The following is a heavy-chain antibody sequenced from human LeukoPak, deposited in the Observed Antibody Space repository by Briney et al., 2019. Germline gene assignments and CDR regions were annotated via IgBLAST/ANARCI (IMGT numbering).Heavy chain of an antibody. CDR1: GFTFSSYS. CDR3: AKDGPAPQKAYDSSGYNYYYMDV. Sequence: PGGSLRLSCAASGFTFSSYSMNWVRQAPGKGLEWVAFIRYDGSNKYYADSVKGRFTISRDNSKNTLYLQMNSLRAEDTAVYYCAKDGPAPQKAYDSSGYNYYYMDVWGKGTTVTISS. V-gene: IGHV3-30*02. CDR2: IRYDGSNK. D-gene: IGHD3-22*01. J-gene: IGHJ6*03.